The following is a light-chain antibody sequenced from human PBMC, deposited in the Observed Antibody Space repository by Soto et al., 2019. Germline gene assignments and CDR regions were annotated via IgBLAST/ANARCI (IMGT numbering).Light chain of an antibody. CDR3: QQYNNWPPIT. Sequence: EIVMTQSPATLSMSPWEGATLSCRASQSVSGNLAWYQQKPGQAPRLLIYGASTRATGIPARFSGSGSGTEFILTISSLQSEDFAVYYCQQYNNWPPITFGQGTRLEIK. V-gene: IGKV3-15*01. CDR2: GAS. J-gene: IGKJ5*01. CDR1: QSVSGN.